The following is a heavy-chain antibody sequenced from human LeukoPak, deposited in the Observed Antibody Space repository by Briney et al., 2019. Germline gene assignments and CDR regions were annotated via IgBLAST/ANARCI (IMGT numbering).Heavy chain of an antibody. CDR3: ARGGLEYSVDY. D-gene: IGHD3-3*01. V-gene: IGHV1-8*03. J-gene: IGHJ4*02. CDR2: MNPNSGNT. Sequence: ASVKVSCKASGYTFIAYYLHWVRQATGQGLEWMGWMNPNSGNTGYAQKFQGRVTITRNTSISTAYMELSSLRSEDTAVYYCARGGLEYSVDYWGQGTLVTVSS. CDR1: GYTFIAYY.